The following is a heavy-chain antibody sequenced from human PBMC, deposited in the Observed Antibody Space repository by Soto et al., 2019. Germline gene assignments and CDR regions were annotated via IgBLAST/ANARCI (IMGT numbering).Heavy chain of an antibody. V-gene: IGHV4-59*04. CDR2: IYYSGST. Sequence: SETLSLTCTVSGGSISSYYWSWIRQPPGKGLEWIGYIYYSGSTYYNPSLKSRVTISVDTSKNQFSLKLSSVTAADTAVYYCASFGELLLAYFDYWGQGTLVTVSS. CDR3: ASFGELLLAYFDY. CDR1: GGSISSYY. D-gene: IGHD3-10*01. J-gene: IGHJ4*02.